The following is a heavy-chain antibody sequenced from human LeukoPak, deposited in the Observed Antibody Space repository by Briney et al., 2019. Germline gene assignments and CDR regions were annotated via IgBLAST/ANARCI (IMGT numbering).Heavy chain of an antibody. CDR3: ARDSVVVVATGWFDP. J-gene: IGHJ5*02. V-gene: IGHV3-30-3*01. D-gene: IGHD2-15*01. Sequence: GSLRLSCVASGFTFSSYAMHWVRQAPGKGLEWVAVISYDGSNKYYADSVKGRFTISRDNSKNTLYLQMNSLRAEDTAVYYCARDSVVVVATGWFDPWGQGTLVTVSS. CDR1: GFTFSSYA. CDR2: ISYDGSNK.